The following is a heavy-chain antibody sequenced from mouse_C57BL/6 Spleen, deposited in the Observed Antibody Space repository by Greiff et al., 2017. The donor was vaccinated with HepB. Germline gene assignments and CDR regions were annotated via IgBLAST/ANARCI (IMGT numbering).Heavy chain of an antibody. V-gene: IGHV1-4*01. CDR2: INPGSGDT. CDR3: ARERDNWDGGLAC. J-gene: IGHJ3*01. CDR1: GYTFTSYT. D-gene: IGHD4-1*01. Sequence: VQRVESGAELARPGASVKMSCKASGYTFTSYTMHWVKQRPGQGLEWIGYINPGSGDTKYDQKFKDEAKLTAAVSSSTTYMQLSSLTSEDSAVYYCARERDNWDGGLACWGRGTLVTVSA.